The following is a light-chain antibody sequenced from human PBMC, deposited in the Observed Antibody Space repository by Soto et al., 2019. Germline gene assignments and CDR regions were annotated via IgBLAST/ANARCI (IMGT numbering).Light chain of an antibody. V-gene: IGLV2-14*01. CDR2: DVS. Sequence: QSVLTQPASVSGSPGQSITISCTGTSNDVGGYNHVSWYQQHPGKAPKLMIYDVSNRPSGASNRFSGSKSGSTASLTISALQAEDEAEYYCSSYTSSDTYFFGTGTKVTVL. CDR1: SNDVGGYNH. J-gene: IGLJ1*01. CDR3: SSYTSSDTYF.